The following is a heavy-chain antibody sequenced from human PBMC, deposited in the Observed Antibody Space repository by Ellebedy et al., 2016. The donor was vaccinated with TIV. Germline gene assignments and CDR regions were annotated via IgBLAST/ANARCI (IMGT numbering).Heavy chain of an antibody. CDR1: GGSLSGNY. J-gene: IGHJ4*02. D-gene: IGHD5-18*01. CDR2: INHSGST. Sequence: MPSETLSLTCGVYGGSLSGNYWSWIRQPPGKGLEWIGEINHSGSTNYNPSLKSRVTISVDTSKKQFSLKVNSVTAADTAVYYCAGHRGNTYGPYDYWGQGTLVIVSS. V-gene: IGHV4-34*01. CDR3: AGHRGNTYGPYDY.